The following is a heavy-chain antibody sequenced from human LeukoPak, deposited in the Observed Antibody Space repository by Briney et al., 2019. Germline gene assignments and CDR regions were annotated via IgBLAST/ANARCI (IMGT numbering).Heavy chain of an antibody. CDR1: GFTFSSYG. CDR3: ARSLPDSSVYYYDY. Sequence: PGASVRLSCAASGFTFSSYGMHWVRQAPGKGLDWVAVIWYDGTTKYYADSVKGRFTISRDNSKTTLYLQMNSLRAEDTAVYYCARSLPDSSVYYYDYWGQGTLVSVSS. CDR2: IWYDGTTK. D-gene: IGHD3-22*01. V-gene: IGHV3-33*01. J-gene: IGHJ4*02.